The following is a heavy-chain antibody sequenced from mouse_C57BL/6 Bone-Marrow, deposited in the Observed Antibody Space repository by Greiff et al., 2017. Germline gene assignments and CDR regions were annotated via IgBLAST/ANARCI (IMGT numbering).Heavy chain of an antibody. V-gene: IGHV1-15*01. CDR3: TRYYYGSSSAWFAY. CDR1: GYTFTDYE. Sequence: QVQLQQSGAELVRPGASVTLSCKASGYTFTDYEMHWVKQTPVHGLEWIGAIDPETGGTAYNQKFKGKAILTADKSSSTAYMELRSLTSEDSAVYYCTRYYYGSSSAWFAYWGQGTLVTVSA. D-gene: IGHD1-1*01. J-gene: IGHJ3*01. CDR2: IDPETGGT.